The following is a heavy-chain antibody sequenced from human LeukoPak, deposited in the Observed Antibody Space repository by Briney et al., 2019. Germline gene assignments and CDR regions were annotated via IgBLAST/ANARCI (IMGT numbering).Heavy chain of an antibody. CDR1: GFTFSSYA. J-gene: IGHJ4*02. V-gene: IGHV3-23*01. CDR3: AKGQIAARGYFDY. D-gene: IGHD6-6*01. Sequence: GGSLRLSCAASGFTFSSYAMSWVRQAPGKGLEWVSAISGSGGSTYYADSVKGRFTISRDNSKDTLYLQMNSLRAEDTAVYYCAKGQIAARGYFDYWGQGTLVTVSS. CDR2: ISGSGGST.